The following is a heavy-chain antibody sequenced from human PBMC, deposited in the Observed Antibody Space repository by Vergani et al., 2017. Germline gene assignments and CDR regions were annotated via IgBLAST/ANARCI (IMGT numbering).Heavy chain of an antibody. CDR2: IYYSGST. Sequence: QVQLQESGPGLVKPSETLSLTCTVSGGSVSSGSYYWSWIRQPPGKGLDWIGYIYYSGSTNYNPSLKSRVTISVDTSKNQFSLKLSSVTAADTAVYYCASTEGYCSSSSCYSLPPGFDYWGQGTLVTVSA. D-gene: IGHD2-2*01. CDR3: ASTEGYCSSSSCYSLPPGFDY. V-gene: IGHV4-61*01. CDR1: GGSVSSGSYY. J-gene: IGHJ4*02.